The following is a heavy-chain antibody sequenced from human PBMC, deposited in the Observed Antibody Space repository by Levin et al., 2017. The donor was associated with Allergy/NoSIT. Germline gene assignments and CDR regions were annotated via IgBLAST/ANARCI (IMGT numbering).Heavy chain of an antibody. V-gene: IGHV4-39*01. Sequence: PSETLSLTCTVSGGSISSSSYYWGWIRQPPGKGLEWIGNIFYSGSTYYNPSLKSRVTVSVDTSKNQFSLKLSSVTAADTAVYYCARVGYYDYYMDVWGKGTTVTVSS. CDR2: IFYSGST. CDR1: GGSISSSSYY. CDR3: ARVGYYDYYMDV. J-gene: IGHJ6*03.